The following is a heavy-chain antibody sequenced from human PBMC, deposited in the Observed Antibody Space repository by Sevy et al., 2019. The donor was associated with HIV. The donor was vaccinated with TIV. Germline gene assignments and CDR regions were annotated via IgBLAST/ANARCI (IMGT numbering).Heavy chain of an antibody. D-gene: IGHD3-22*01. CDR1: GFNFSPYA. J-gene: IGHJ5*02. CDR3: AKEGYYYDSRSSDWFDP. CDR2: ISSDGSKR. V-gene: IGHV3-30*18. Sequence: GGSLRLSCAASGFNFSPYALHWVRQVPGKGLEWVATISSDGSKRYYTDSVKGRFNISRDNSKNTLYLQMNNLTPEDTAVFYCAKEGYYYDSRSSDWFDPWGQGALVTVSS.